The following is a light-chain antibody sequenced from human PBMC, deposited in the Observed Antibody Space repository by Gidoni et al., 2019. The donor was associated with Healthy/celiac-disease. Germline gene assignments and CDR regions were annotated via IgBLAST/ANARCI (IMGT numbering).Light chain of an antibody. V-gene: IGKV3-20*01. CDR1: QSVSSSY. J-gene: IGKJ4*01. CDR3: QQYGSSPLT. Sequence: DIVLTHSPGTLSLSPGERATLSCRASQSVSSSYLAWYQQKPGQAPRLLIYGASSRATGIPDRFSGSGSGTDFTLTISRLEPEDFAVYYCQQYGSSPLTCGGGTKVEIK. CDR2: GAS.